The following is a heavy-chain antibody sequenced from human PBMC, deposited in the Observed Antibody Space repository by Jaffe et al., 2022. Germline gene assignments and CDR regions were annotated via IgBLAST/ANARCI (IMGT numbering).Heavy chain of an antibody. J-gene: IGHJ2*01. Sequence: QVQLQESGPGLVKPSQTLSLTCTVSGASIRSGSYDWNWVREPAGKGLEWIGRVSASGSGDYSPSLQTRVIISKDTSKNQISLQLTSVTAADTAIYYCARNGDFWGRGTLVTVSS. CDR1: GASIRSGSYD. D-gene: IGHD2-8*01. CDR3: ARNGDF. V-gene: IGHV4-61*02. CDR2: VSASGSG.